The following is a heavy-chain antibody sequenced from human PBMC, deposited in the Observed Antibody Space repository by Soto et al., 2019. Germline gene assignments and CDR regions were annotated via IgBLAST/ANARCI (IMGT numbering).Heavy chain of an antibody. CDR2: VKSKIDGGTT. J-gene: IGHJ4*02. Sequence: EVHLVESGGGLVKPGGSLRLSCAASGFTFSNAWMSWVRQAPGKGLEWVGRVKSKIDGGTTDYAAPVKGRFTISSDDSKNTLYGQMDSLKTEDTAVDFCSTNRVQLWLDCWGQGTLVTVFS. D-gene: IGHD1-1*01. V-gene: IGHV3-15*01. CDR1: GFTFSNAW. CDR3: STNRVQLWLDC.